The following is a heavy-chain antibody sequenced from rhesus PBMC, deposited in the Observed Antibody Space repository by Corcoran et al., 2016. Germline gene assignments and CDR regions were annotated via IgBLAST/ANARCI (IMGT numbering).Heavy chain of an antibody. CDR3: ARDQGVLVIDY. CDR2: ISNVGGST. D-gene: IGHD2-2*01. Sequence: VQLVQSGAEVKKPGSSVKVSCKASGYTFSDYYMHWVRQASGKGLEWVSRISNVGGSTWYADSVKGRFTISRENAKNTLYLQMNSLRAEDTAVYYCARDQGVLVIDYWGQGVLVTVSS. V-gene: IGHV3-178*01. CDR1: GYTFSDYY. J-gene: IGHJ4*01.